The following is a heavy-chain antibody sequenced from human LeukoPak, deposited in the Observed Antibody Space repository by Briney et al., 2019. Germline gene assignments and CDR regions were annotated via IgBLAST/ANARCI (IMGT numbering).Heavy chain of an antibody. CDR3: ARVTGYMIEDYFDY. D-gene: IGHD3-22*01. V-gene: IGHV4-59*01. CDR2: IYYSGST. CDR1: GGSISSYY. Sequence: SETLSLTCTVSGGSISSYYWSWIRQPPGRGLEWIGYIYYSGSTNYNPSLKSRVTISVETSKNEFSLKLRSVTAADTAVYYCARVTGYMIEDYFDYWGQGTLVTVSS. J-gene: IGHJ4*02.